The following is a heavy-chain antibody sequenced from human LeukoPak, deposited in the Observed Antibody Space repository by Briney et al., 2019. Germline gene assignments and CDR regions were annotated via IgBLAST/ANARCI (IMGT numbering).Heavy chain of an antibody. CDR3: ARTVVYSTSSPYYYGMDV. CDR2: IIPIFGTA. CDR1: GGTFSSYA. D-gene: IGHD6-6*01. J-gene: IGHJ6*02. V-gene: IGHV1-69*13. Sequence: SVKVSCKASGGTFSSYAISWVRQAPGQGLEWMGGIIPIFGTANYAQKFQGRVTITADESTSTAYMELSSLGSEDTAVYYCARTVVYSTSSPYYYGMDVWGQGPTVTVSS.